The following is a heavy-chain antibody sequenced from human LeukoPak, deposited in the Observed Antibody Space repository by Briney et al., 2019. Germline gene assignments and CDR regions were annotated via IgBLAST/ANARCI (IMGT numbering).Heavy chain of an antibody. CDR1: GGSFSGYY. CDR3: ARGRLTDIYCSGGSCYMATDY. Sequence: PSETLSLTCAGYGGSFSGYYWSWIRQPPGKRLEWIGEINHSGSTNYNPSLKSRVTISVDTSKNQFSLKLSSVTAADTAVYYCARGRLTDIYCSGGSCYMATDYRGQGTPVTVSS. D-gene: IGHD2-15*01. V-gene: IGHV4-34*01. CDR2: INHSGST. J-gene: IGHJ4*02.